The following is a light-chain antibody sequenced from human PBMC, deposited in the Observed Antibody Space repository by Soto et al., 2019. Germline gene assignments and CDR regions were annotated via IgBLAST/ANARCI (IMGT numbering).Light chain of an antibody. CDR3: QSYDSSLSGSRV. CDR1: SSNIGSQYD. J-gene: IGLJ3*02. CDR2: GNT. V-gene: IGLV1-40*01. Sequence: QSVLTQSPSVSGAPGQRVTIACTGSSSNIGSQYDVHWYQQLPGRAPKLLIYGNTNRPSGVPDRFSGSRSGTSASLAITGLQAEDEADYYCQSYDSSLSGSRVFGGGTKLTVL.